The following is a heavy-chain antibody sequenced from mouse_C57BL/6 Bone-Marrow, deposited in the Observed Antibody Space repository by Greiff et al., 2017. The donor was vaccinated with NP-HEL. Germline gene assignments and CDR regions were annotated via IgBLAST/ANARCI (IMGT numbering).Heavy chain of an antibody. D-gene: IGHD1-1*01. CDR2: IDPETGGT. CDR1: GYTFTDYE. V-gene: IGHV1-15*01. CDR3: TTYYYGSSYEEYFDY. J-gene: IGHJ2*01. Sequence: QVHVKQSGAELVRPGASVTLSCKASGYTFTDYEMHWVKQTPVHGLEWIGAIDPETGGTAYNQKFKGKDILTADKSSSTAYMELRSLTSEDSAVYYCTTYYYGSSYEEYFDYWGQGTTLTVSS.